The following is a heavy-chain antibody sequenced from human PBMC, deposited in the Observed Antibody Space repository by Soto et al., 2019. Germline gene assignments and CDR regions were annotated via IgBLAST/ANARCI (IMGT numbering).Heavy chain of an antibody. Sequence: PGGSLRLSCTASGFTFGDYAMSWFRQAPGKGLEWVGFIRSKAYGGTTEYAASVKGRFTISRDDSKSIAYLQMNSLKTEDTAVYYCTRGITIFPYGMDVWGQGTTVTVSS. V-gene: IGHV3-49*03. CDR2: IRSKAYGGTT. CDR1: GFTFGDYA. J-gene: IGHJ6*02. CDR3: TRGITIFPYGMDV. D-gene: IGHD3-9*01.